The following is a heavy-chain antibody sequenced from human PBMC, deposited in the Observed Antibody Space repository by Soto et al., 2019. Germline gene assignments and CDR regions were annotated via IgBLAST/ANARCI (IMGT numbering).Heavy chain of an antibody. CDR3: AREYYYETSGYYSVDY. D-gene: IGHD3-22*01. J-gene: IGHJ4*02. CDR2: IIPIFGTA. Sequence: SVRVSCKGSARAFSSYASSWVRQAPGQGLEWMGAIIPIFGTANYAQKFQGRVTITADESTSTAYMELSSLRSEDTAVYYCAREYYYETSGYYSVDYWGQGTLVT. CDR1: ARAFSSYA. V-gene: IGHV1-69*13.